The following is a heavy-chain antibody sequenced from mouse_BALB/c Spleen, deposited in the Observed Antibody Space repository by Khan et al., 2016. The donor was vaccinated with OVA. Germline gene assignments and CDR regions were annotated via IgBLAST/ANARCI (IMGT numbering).Heavy chain of an antibody. Sequence: QVQLQQSGAELVRPGVSVKISCKGSGYTFTDYAMHWVKQSHAKSLEWIGVISTYYGDAAYNQKFKGQATMTVDKSSSTAYMELARLTSEDSAIYYWARGSGNSRFAYWGQGTLVTVAA. CDR1: GYTFTDYA. CDR2: ISTYYGDA. CDR3: ARGSGNSRFAY. V-gene: IGHV1S137*01. D-gene: IGHD1-3*01. J-gene: IGHJ3*01.